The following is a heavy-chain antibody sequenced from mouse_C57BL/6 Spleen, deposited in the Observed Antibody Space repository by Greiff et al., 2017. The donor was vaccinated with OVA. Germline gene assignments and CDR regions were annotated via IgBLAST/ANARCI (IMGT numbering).Heavy chain of an antibody. J-gene: IGHJ2*01. CDR3: ARSNYGSTGDFDY. V-gene: IGHV1-64*01. CDR2: IHPNSGST. Sequence: QVQLQQPGAELVKPGASVKLSCKASGYTFTSYWMHWVKQRPGQGLEWIGMIHPNSGSTNYNEKFKSKATLTVDKSSSTAYMQLSSLTSEDSAVYYCARSNYGSTGDFDYWGQGTTLTVSS. D-gene: IGHD1-1*01. CDR1: GYTFTSYW.